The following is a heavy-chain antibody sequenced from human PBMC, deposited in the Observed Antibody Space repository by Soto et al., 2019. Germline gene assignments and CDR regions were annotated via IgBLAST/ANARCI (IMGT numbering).Heavy chain of an antibody. CDR3: ARDLYSRQVDY. J-gene: IGHJ4*02. Sequence: VQLVESGGGVVQPGRSLRLSCATSGFTFTNYGMHWVRQAPGKGLEWVAVLYYDGSNKYYAESVKGRVTVSRDTSKNTVYLEMNSLRADDTAVYYCARDLYSRQVDYWGQGTLVTVSS. CDR1: GFTFTNYG. CDR2: LYYDGSNK. D-gene: IGHD6-13*01. V-gene: IGHV3-33*01.